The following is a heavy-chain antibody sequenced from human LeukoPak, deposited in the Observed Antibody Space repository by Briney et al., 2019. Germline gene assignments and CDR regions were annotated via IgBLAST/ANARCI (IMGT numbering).Heavy chain of an antibody. Sequence: GGSLRLFCAASGFTLSSYSMNWVRQAPGKGLEWVSSISSSSSYIYYADSVKGRFTISRDNAKNSMYLQMNSLRAEVTAVYYCARGTGTIFGVVIKRNWFDPWGQGTLVTVSS. CDR1: GFTLSSYS. V-gene: IGHV3-21*01. CDR3: ARGTGTIFGVVIKRNWFDP. CDR2: ISSSSSYI. J-gene: IGHJ5*02. D-gene: IGHD3-3*01.